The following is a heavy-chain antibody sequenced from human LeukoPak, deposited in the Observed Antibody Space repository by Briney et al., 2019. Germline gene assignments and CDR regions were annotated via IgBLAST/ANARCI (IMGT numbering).Heavy chain of an antibody. CDR2: IRFDGSKK. D-gene: IGHD1-20*01. Sequence: PGGSLRLSCAASGFTFSTYGIHWVRQAPGKGLEWVAFIRFDGSKKYYADSVKGRFTISRDNPKNTLYLQMNSLRAEDTAVYYCAKDAITSNYFYYYMDVWGKGTTVTVSS. J-gene: IGHJ6*03. CDR3: AKDAITSNYFYYYMDV. CDR1: GFTFSTYG. V-gene: IGHV3-30*02.